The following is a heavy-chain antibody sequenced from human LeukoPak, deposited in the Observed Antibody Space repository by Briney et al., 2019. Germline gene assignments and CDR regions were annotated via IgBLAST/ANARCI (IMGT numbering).Heavy chain of an antibody. CDR3: ARGDYSSRSNAFDI. CDR2: ISSSGSTI. D-gene: IGHD6-13*01. J-gene: IGHJ3*02. Sequence: GGSLRLSCAASGFTFSDYYMSWIRQAPGKGLEWVSYISSSGSTIYYADPVKGRFTISRDNAKNSLYLQMNSLRAEDTAVYYCARGDYSSRSNAFDIWGQGTMVTVSS. CDR1: GFTFSDYY. V-gene: IGHV3-11*04.